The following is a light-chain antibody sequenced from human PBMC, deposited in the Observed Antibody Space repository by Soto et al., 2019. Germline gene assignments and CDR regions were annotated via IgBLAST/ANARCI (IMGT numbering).Light chain of an antibody. Sequence: EIVMTQSAAPLSVSPGERATLSCRASQSVSSNLAWYQQKPGQAPRLLIYGASTRATGIPARFSGSGSGTDFTLTISSLQSEDFAVYYCQQYNNGPPITFGQGTRLE. CDR2: GAS. CDR1: QSVSSN. CDR3: QQYNNGPPIT. J-gene: IGKJ5*01. V-gene: IGKV3-15*01.